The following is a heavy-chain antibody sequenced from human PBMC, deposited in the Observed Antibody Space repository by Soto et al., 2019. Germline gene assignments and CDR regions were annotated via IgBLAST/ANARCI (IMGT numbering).Heavy chain of an antibody. Sequence: QVQLQESGPGLVKPSETLSLTCAVSGVSISSYYWSWIRQPPGKGLEWIGYIYYSGSTYYNPSLKSRVTISVDTSKNQFSLKLSSVTAADTAVYYCARAGSYYDSSGYYQGALDYWGQGTLVTVSS. V-gene: IGHV4-30-4*01. CDR1: GVSISSYY. CDR3: ARAGSYYDSSGYYQGALDY. CDR2: IYYSGST. J-gene: IGHJ4*02. D-gene: IGHD3-22*01.